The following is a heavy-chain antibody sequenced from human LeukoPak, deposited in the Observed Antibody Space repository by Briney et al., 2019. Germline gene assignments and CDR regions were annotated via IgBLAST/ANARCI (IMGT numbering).Heavy chain of an antibody. J-gene: IGHJ4*02. Sequence: PGGSLRLSCAASGFTFSNSWMHWVCQAPEKGLEWVADIKCDGSEKCYVDSVKGRLTISRDNAKNSLYLQVNSLRAEDMTVYYCAKILSGTYSFDLWGQGTLVTVSS. V-gene: IGHV3-52*01. CDR2: IKCDGSEK. CDR1: GFTFSNSW. CDR3: AKILSGTYSFDL. D-gene: IGHD1-26*01.